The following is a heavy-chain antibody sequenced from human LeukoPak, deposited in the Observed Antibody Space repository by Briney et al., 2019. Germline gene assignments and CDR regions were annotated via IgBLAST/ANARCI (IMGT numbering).Heavy chain of an antibody. CDR2: IYSGGST. J-gene: IGHJ4*02. D-gene: IGHD3-22*01. V-gene: IGHV3-53*01. Sequence: PGGSMRLSCAASGFTFSDYYMSWVRQAPGKGLEWVSVIYSGGSTYYADSVKGRFTISRDNSKNTLYLQMNSLRAEDTAVYYCARDRGSSGYYEFDYWGQGTLVTVSS. CDR3: ARDRGSSGYYEFDY. CDR1: GFTFSDYY.